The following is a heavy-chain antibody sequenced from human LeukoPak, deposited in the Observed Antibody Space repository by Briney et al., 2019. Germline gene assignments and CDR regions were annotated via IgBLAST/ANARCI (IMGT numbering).Heavy chain of an antibody. D-gene: IGHD1-26*01. CDR1: GGSIRGTIYY. Sequence: PETLSLTCPVSGGSIRGTIYYWGWVRQPPGKGLEWIGSISYSGSTYYNPSLKSRVTISVDTSKNHFSLKLNSVTAADTAVYFCASHRGQWELPRYYFDYWGQGTLVTVSS. CDR2: ISYSGST. J-gene: IGHJ4*02. V-gene: IGHV4-39*02. CDR3: ASHRGQWELPRYYFDY.